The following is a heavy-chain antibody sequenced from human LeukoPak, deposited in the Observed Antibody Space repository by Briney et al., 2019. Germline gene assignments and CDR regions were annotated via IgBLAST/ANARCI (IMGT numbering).Heavy chain of an antibody. CDR3: ARRPTGDPKFDY. Sequence: PSETLSLTCTVSGGSISSNYWSWIRQPPGRGLEWIGYIYSSGSTYYNPSLKSRVTISVDTSKNRFSLKLSTVTAADTAVYYCARRPTGDPKFDYWGQGTLVTVSS. J-gene: IGHJ4*02. V-gene: IGHV4-59*08. CDR1: GGSISSNY. CDR2: IYSSGST. D-gene: IGHD7-27*01.